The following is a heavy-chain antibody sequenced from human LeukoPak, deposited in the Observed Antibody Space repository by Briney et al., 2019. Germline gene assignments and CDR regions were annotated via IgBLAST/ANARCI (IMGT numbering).Heavy chain of an antibody. CDR1: GFTFNNYA. V-gene: IGHV3-23*01. D-gene: IGHD3-9*01. CDR3: AKDAYYDIAEY. Sequence: GGSLRLSCAASGFTFNNYAMSWVRQAPGTGLEWVSSITSSGDRTFYEDSVRGRFTISRDNSRSTLYLQMDSLRAEDTAVYYCAKDAYYDIAEYWGQGPLVTVSS. CDR2: ITSSGDRT. J-gene: IGHJ4*02.